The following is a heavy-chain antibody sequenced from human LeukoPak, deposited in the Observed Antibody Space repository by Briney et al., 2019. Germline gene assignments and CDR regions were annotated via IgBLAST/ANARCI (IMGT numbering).Heavy chain of an antibody. CDR3: ARGVTMIRYDAFDI. J-gene: IGHJ3*02. Sequence: GGSLRLSCAASGFTFDDYAMHWVRQAPGKGLEWVSLISWDGGSTYYADSVKGRFTISRDNSKNSLYLQMSSLRAEDTALYYCARGVTMIRYDAFDIWGQGTTVTVSS. CDR2: ISWDGGST. V-gene: IGHV3-43D*04. D-gene: IGHD3-22*01. CDR1: GFTFDDYA.